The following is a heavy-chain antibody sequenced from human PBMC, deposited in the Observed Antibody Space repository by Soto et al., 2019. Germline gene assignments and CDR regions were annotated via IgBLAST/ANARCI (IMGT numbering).Heavy chain of an antibody. V-gene: IGHV5-51*01. Sequence: GESLKISCKGSGYSFTSYCIGWVRQMPGKGLEWMGGIYPGDSDSRYSPSFQGQVTISADNSISTAYLQWSSLKASETAMYYCARLDSGSYPYYYYYGMDVWGQGTTVTVSS. D-gene: IGHD1-26*01. CDR3: ARLDSGSYPYYYYYGMDV. CDR1: GYSFTSYC. J-gene: IGHJ6*02. CDR2: IYPGDSDS.